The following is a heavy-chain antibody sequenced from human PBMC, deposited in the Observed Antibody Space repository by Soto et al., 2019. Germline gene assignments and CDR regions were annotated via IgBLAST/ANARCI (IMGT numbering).Heavy chain of an antibody. CDR3: ARDWQRAGAFHI. J-gene: IGHJ3*02. CDR1: GYTFTNYY. Sequence: GASVKVSCKASGYTFTNYYMHWVRQAPGQGLEWMGMINPSGGSTSYAQKFQGRVTMTRDSSTTTVYMDLSSLRFEDTAVYFCARDWQRAGAFHIRGQGTMVTV. D-gene: IGHD6-13*01. V-gene: IGHV1-46*03. CDR2: INPSGGST.